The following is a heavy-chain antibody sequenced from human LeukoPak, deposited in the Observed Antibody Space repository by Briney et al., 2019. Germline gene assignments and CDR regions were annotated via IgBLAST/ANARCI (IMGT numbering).Heavy chain of an antibody. CDR3: ARPPNYTYYYYYMDV. Sequence: PGGSLRLSCAASGVTFSSYGMHWVRQAPRKGLEWVAFIRYDGSNKYYADSVKGRFTISRDNSKNTLYLQMNSLRAEDKAVYYCARPPNYTYYYYYMDVWGKGTTVTVSS. J-gene: IGHJ6*03. V-gene: IGHV3-30*02. D-gene: IGHD1-7*01. CDR1: GVTFSSYG. CDR2: IRYDGSNK.